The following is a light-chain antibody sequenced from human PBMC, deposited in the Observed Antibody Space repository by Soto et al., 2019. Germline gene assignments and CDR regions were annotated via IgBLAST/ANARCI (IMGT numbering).Light chain of an antibody. J-gene: IGKJ4*01. CDR1: QDINKY. Sequence: DTQITQSPSSLSESVGERVTITCQASQDINKYLYWHQQKQVKAPNLLIYDASNLETGDPSRFSGSGSGTSFTFTISSLQPVDVATYYCQQYDNLSLSLGGGTRGEIK. V-gene: IGKV1-33*01. CDR3: QQYDNLSLS. CDR2: DAS.